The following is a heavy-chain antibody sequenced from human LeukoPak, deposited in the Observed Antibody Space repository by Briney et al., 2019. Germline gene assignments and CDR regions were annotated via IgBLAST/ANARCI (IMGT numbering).Heavy chain of an antibody. CDR1: GFTFSSYA. J-gene: IGHJ4*02. V-gene: IGHV3-23*01. CDR3: AKPYGGNSKYYFDY. Sequence: GGSLRLSCAASGFTFSSYAMSWVRQAPGKGLEWVSAISGSGGSPYYADSVKGRFTISRDNSKNTLYLQMNSLRAEDTAVYYCAKPYGGNSKYYFDYWGQGTLVTVSS. D-gene: IGHD4-23*01. CDR2: ISGSGGSP.